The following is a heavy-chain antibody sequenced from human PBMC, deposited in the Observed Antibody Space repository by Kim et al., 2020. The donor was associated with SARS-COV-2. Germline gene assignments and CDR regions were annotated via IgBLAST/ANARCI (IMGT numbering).Heavy chain of an antibody. CDR1: GYSFHSYG. J-gene: IGHJ4*02. V-gene: IGHV1-18*01. CDR2: ITAYKGNA. CDR3: ARVMITFGGLIVSPFDY. D-gene: IGHD3-16*02. Sequence: ASVKVSCKASGYSFHSYGISWVRQAPGQGLEWMGRITAYKGNANYAQKFQGRVTMTTDTSSSTSYMELRSLRSDDTAVYYCARVMITFGGLIVSPFDYWGEGTLVPVPS.